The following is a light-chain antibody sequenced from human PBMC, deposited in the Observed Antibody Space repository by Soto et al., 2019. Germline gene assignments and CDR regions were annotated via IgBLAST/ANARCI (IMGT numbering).Light chain of an antibody. V-gene: IGKV1-9*01. CDR2: AAS. Sequence: DIQMTHSPSSLSASFGDAVTITCRASQGIRSYLSWYQQSPGRAPKLLIYAASTLQSEVPSRFSGSGSGTEFTLTISSLQPEDFATYYCQQLNTFPITFGQGTRLEIK. CDR3: QQLNTFPIT. J-gene: IGKJ5*01. CDR1: QGIRSY.